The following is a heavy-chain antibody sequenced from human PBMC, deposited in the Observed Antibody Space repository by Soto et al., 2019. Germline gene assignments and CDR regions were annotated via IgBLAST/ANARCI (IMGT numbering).Heavy chain of an antibody. D-gene: IGHD6-25*01. CDR3: ARRGPPRSAELDY. V-gene: IGHV1-8*01. CDR1: GYTFTSYD. J-gene: IGHJ4*02. Sequence: QVQLVQSGAEVKKPGASVKVSCKASGYTFTSYDINWVRQATGQGLEWMGWMNPNSGNTGYAQKFQGRVTMTTDTSTSTAYMELRSLRSDDTAVYYCARRGPPRSAELDYWGQGTLVTVSS. CDR2: MNPNSGNT.